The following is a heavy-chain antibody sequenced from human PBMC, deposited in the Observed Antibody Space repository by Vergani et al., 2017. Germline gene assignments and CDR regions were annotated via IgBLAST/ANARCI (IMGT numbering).Heavy chain of an antibody. CDR3: ARGDVVVPAARKLPDY. V-gene: IGHV3-21*01. J-gene: IGHJ4*02. CDR2: ISSSSSYI. D-gene: IGHD2-2*01. Sequence: EVQLVESGGGLIQPGGSLRLSCAASGFTFSSYSMNWVRQAPGKGLEWVSSISSSSSYIYYADSVKGRFTISRDNAKNSLYLQMNSLRAEDTAVYYCARGDVVVPAARKLPDYWGQGTLVTVSS. CDR1: GFTFSSYS.